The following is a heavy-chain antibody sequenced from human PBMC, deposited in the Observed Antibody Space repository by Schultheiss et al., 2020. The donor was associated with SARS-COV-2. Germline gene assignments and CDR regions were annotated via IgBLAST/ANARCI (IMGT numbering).Heavy chain of an antibody. CDR1: GFTFSSYW. CDR2: INSDGSST. Sequence: GGSLRLSCAASGFTFSSYWMHWVRQAPGKGLVWVSRINSDGSSTSYADSVKGRFTISRDNAKNTLYLQMNSLRAEDTAVYYCARKYVTSWSGYNYGMDVWGQGTTVTVSS. CDR3: ARKYVTSWSGYNYGMDV. V-gene: IGHV3-74*01. J-gene: IGHJ6*02. D-gene: IGHD3-3*01.